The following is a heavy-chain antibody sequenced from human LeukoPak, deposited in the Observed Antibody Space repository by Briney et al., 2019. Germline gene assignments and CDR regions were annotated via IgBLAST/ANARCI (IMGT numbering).Heavy chain of an antibody. CDR1: GFTFSSYW. CDR3: ARRIQGMAPYYFDY. J-gene: IGHJ4*02. CDR2: INSDGGST. D-gene: IGHD5-24*01. Sequence: QPGGSLRLSCTASGFTFSSYWMHWVRQAPGKGLVWVSRINSDGGSTSYAGSVKGRFTISRDNAKNTLYLQMNSLRAEDTAVYYCARRIQGMAPYYFDYWGQGTLVTVSS. V-gene: IGHV3-74*01.